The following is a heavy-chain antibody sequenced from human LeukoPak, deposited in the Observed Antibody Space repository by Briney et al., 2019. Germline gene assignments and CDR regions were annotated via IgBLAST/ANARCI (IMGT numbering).Heavy chain of an antibody. Sequence: SETLSLTCTVSGGSINNYCWSWIRQPAGKGLEWIGRIYTSGSTNYNPSLKSRVTMSVDTSKNQFSLKLSSVTAADTAVYYCARDRIDYSNYECYFDLWGRGTLLTVSS. J-gene: IGHJ2*01. D-gene: IGHD4-11*01. V-gene: IGHV4-4*07. CDR3: ARDRIDYSNYECYFDL. CDR2: IYTSGST. CDR1: GGSINNYC.